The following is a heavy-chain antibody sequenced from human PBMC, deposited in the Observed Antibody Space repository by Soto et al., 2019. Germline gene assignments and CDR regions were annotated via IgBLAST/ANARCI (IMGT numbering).Heavy chain of an antibody. CDR1: GFTFSIFT. CDR3: ARGFCSGGNCYNGLDV. CDR2: VNSDNAYI. D-gene: IGHD2-15*01. Sequence: GGSLRFSCAASGFTFSIFTIHWVRQAPGKGLEWVSSVNSDNAYIYYADSVGGRFTISRDNAKNSLSLQMNSLRADDTAVYYCARGFCSGGNCYNGLDVWGQGTTVTVSS. J-gene: IGHJ6*02. V-gene: IGHV3-21*01.